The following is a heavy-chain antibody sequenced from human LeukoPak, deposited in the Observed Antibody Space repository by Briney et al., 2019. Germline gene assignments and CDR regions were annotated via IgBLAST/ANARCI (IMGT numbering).Heavy chain of an antibody. CDR1: GGTFSSYA. Sequence: ASVKVSFKASGGTFSSYAISWVRQAPGQGLEWMGGIIPIFGTANYAQKFQGRVTITADESTSTAYMELSSLRSEDTAVYYCALLVVPDYYYYYGMDVWGQGTTVTVSS. J-gene: IGHJ6*02. CDR3: ALLVVPDYYYYYGMDV. CDR2: IIPIFGTA. D-gene: IGHD2-2*01. V-gene: IGHV1-69*01.